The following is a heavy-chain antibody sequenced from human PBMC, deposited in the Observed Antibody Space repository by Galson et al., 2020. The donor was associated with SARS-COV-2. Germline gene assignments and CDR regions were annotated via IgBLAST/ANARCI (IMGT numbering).Heavy chain of an antibody. CDR1: GYTLTELS. Sequence: ASVKVSCKVSGYTLTELSMHWVRQAPGKGLEWMGGFDPEDGETIYAQKFQGRVTMTEDTSTDTAYMELSSLRSEDTAVYYCATAPVYYMITFGGVIVPFDYWGQGTLVTVSS. J-gene: IGHJ4*02. V-gene: IGHV1-24*01. CDR2: FDPEDGET. CDR3: ATAPVYYMITFGGVIVPFDY. D-gene: IGHD3-16*02.